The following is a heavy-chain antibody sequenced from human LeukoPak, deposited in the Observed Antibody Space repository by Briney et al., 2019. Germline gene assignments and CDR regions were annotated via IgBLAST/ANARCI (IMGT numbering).Heavy chain of an antibody. J-gene: IGHJ6*03. D-gene: IGHD3-10*01. CDR1: GYTFIDYY. CDR2: INQNSGNT. CDR3: ARDRGRISDYYGSGRSLHYYMDV. V-gene: IGHV1-2*02. Sequence: ASVKVSCKASGYTFIDYYMHWVRQAPGQGLEWMGWINQNSGNTNYGQKFQGRVTMTRDTSISTAYMELSSLRSDDTAMYYCARDRGRISDYYGSGRSLHYYMDVWGRGTTVTVSS.